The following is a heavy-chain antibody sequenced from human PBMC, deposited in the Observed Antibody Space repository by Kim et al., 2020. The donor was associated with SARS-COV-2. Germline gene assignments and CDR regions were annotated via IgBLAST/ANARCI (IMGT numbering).Heavy chain of an antibody. J-gene: IGHJ6*02. D-gene: IGHD1-26*01. V-gene: IGHV3-30*02. CDR3: AKDLSNVGATADYYYYGMDV. Sequence: RFTISRDNSKNTLYLQMNSLRAEDTAVYYCAKDLSNVGATADYYYYGMDVWGQGTTVTVSS.